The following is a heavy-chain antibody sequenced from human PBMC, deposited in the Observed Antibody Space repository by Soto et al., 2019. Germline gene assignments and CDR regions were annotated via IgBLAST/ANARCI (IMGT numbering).Heavy chain of an antibody. D-gene: IGHD3-9*01. CDR2: IYHSGST. CDR1: GYSISSGYY. V-gene: IGHV4-38-2*01. CDR3: AGEGGTLRYFDWLKGYELYGMDV. J-gene: IGHJ6*02. Sequence: SETLSLTCAVSGYSISSGYYWGWILQPPGKGLELIGSIYHSGSTYYNPSLKSRVTISVDTSKNQFSLKLRSVTAADTAVYYCAGEGGTLRYFDWLKGYELYGMDVWGQGPXVTVS.